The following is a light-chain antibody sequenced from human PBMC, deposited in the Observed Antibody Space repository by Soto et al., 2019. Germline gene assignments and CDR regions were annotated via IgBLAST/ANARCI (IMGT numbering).Light chain of an antibody. CDR2: GAS. V-gene: IGKV3-20*01. CDR3: HQYGSAPAWT. J-gene: IGKJ1*01. CDR1: QSISSNY. Sequence: EIVLTQSPGTLSLFPGERATLSCRASQSISSNYLAWYQQKPGQAPRLLIHGASNRATGIPDRFSGAGSGIDFTLTISRLEPEDFAVYYCHQYGSAPAWTFGQGTKVEIK.